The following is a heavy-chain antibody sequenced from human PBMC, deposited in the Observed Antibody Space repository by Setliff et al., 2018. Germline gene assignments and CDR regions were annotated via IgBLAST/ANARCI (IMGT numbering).Heavy chain of an antibody. D-gene: IGHD3-10*01. CDR2: ILSSGGT. CDR1: GGSISSGSNY. J-gene: IGHJ5*02. V-gene: IGHV4-61*09. Sequence: SETLSLTCTVSGGSISSGSNYWSWIRQPAGKGVEWIGHILSSGGTNYNPSLKNRVSISLDTSKNQFSLNLNSVTAADTAVYFCARVLVLGYNWFDPWGQGTLVTVSS. CDR3: ARVLVLGYNWFDP.